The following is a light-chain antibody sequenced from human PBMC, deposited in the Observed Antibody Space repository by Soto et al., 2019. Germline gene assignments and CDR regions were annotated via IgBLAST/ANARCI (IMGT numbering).Light chain of an antibody. CDR1: SRDVGGYNY. V-gene: IGLV2-14*01. Sequence: QSALTQPASVSGSPGQSITISCTGTSRDVGGYNYVSWYQQHPDKAPKLMIYEVSNRPSGVSNRFSGSKSGNTASLTISGPQAEDEADYYCSSYNINNFYVFGTGTKVTLL. CDR3: SSYNINNFYV. CDR2: EVS. J-gene: IGLJ1*01.